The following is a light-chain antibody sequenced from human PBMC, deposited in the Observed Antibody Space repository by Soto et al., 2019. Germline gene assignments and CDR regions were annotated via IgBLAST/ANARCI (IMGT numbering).Light chain of an antibody. CDR3: LRYNAFSQT. CDR2: DAS. J-gene: IGKJ1*01. CDR1: QSMNDW. Sequence: DIQMTQSLSTLSASVGDRVTITCRASQSMNDWLAWYQQKPGRAPKVLIYDASSLQSGVPSRFSGSGSGTEFTLTIDSLQPDDVATYYCLRYNAFSQTFGQGTKVDIK. V-gene: IGKV1-5*01.